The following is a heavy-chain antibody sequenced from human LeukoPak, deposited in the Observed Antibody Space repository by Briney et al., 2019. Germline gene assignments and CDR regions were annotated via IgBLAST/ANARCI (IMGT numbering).Heavy chain of an antibody. Sequence: SVKVSCKASGGTFSSYAISWVRQAPGQGLEWMGGIIPIFGTANYAQKFQGRVTITADESTSTAYMELSSLRSEDTAVYYCARDPGDDFVVPGDPWGQGTLVTVSS. J-gene: IGHJ5*02. D-gene: IGHD2-2*01. CDR2: IIPIFGTA. CDR1: GGTFSSYA. V-gene: IGHV1-69*13. CDR3: ARDPGDDFVVPGDP.